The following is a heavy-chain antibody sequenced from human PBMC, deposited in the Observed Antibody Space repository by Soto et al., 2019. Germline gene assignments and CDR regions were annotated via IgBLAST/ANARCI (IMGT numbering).Heavy chain of an antibody. J-gene: IGHJ5*02. CDR2: INPNSGGT. CDR3: ARVMGHSSGWYGGWNWFDP. CDR1: GYTFTGYY. V-gene: IGHV1-2*04. Sequence: ASVKVSCKASGYTFTGYYMHWVRQAPGQGLEWMGWINPNSGGTNYAQKFQGWVTMTRDTSISTAYMELSRLRSDDTAVYYCARVMGHSSGWYGGWNWFDPWGQGTLVTVSS. D-gene: IGHD6-19*01.